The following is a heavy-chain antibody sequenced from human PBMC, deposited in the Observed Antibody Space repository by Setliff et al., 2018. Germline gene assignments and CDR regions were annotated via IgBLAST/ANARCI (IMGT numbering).Heavy chain of an antibody. CDR3: VRDRWKVMVNKGDDAFDL. J-gene: IGHJ3*01. D-gene: IGHD5-18*01. CDR1: GFTFSNYY. Sequence: PGGSLRLSCAASGFTFSNYYMTWIRQAPGKGLEWISYIHDSGNPTYYADSVKGRFTVSRDNAKNSLDLQMDSLRGEDTAVYYCVRDRWKVMVNKGDDAFDLWGQGTMVTVSS. CDR2: IHDSGNPT. V-gene: IGHV3-11*04.